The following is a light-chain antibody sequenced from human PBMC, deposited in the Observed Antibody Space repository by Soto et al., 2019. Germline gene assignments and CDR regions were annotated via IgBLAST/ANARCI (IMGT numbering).Light chain of an antibody. J-gene: IGKJ5*01. CDR2: GIS. CDR3: QQHGQLPIT. Sequence: EIVMTQSPATLSVSPGERATLSCRASQSVNSNYLAWYQQKPGQAPRLLIYGISKRATDIPDRFSGSGSGTEFTLTISSLQPEDFATYVCQQHGQLPITFGQGTRLEIK. CDR1: QSVNSN. V-gene: IGKV3D-15*01.